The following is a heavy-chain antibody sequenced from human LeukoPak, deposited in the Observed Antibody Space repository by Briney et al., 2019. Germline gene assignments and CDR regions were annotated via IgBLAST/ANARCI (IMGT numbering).Heavy chain of an antibody. CDR2: IYYSGRS. CDR1: GGSIMVAAYS. D-gene: IGHD4-23*01. CDR3: ARGYGNNSGAFDI. V-gene: IGHV4-30-2*01. Sequence: SETLSLTCTVSGGSIMVAAYSWSWIRQPPGKGLEWIGYIYYSGRSYYNPSLKSRVTISLDRSKNQFSLRLSSVTAADTAVYFCARGYGNNSGAFDIWGQGTLVTVSS. J-gene: IGHJ3*02.